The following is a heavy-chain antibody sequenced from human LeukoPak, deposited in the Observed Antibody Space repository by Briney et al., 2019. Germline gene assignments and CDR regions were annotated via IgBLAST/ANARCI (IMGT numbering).Heavy chain of an antibody. CDR3: ARDLYYYGSGSLTSGSAFDI. CDR1: GGSISSYY. V-gene: IGHV4-59*01. Sequence: SETLSLTCTVSGGSISSYYWSWIRQPAGKGLEWIGYIYYSGSTNYNPSLKSRVTISVDTSKNQFSLKLSSVTAADTAVYYCARDLYYYGSGSLTSGSAFDIWGQGTMVTVSS. D-gene: IGHD3-10*01. J-gene: IGHJ3*02. CDR2: IYYSGST.